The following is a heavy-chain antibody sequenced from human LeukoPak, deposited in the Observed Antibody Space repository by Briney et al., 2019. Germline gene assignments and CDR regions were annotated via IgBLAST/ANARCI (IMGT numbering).Heavy chain of an antibody. V-gene: IGHV3-48*04. J-gene: IGHJ4*02. CDR2: ISSSSSTI. CDR3: ARDRRYCSGGSCYPVLDY. CDR1: GFTFSSYS. D-gene: IGHD2-15*01. Sequence: GGSLRLSCAASGFTFSSYSMNWVRQAPGKGLEWVSYISSSSSTIYYADSVKGRFTISRDNAKNSLYLQMNSLRAEDTAVYYCARDRRYCSGGSCYPVLDYWGQGTLVTVSS.